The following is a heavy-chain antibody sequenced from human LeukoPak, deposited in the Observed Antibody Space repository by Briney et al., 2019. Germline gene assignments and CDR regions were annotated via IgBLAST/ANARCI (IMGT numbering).Heavy chain of an antibody. CDR1: GGSISSYY. J-gene: IGHJ2*01. D-gene: IGHD2-15*01. Sequence: PSETLSLTCSVSGGSISSYYWSWVRQPPGKGLECIGYIYYSGSTNYTLSLKGRVTISVDTSKNHFSLNLSSVTAADTAVYYCARRVRAYCSGGSCYDDWYFDLWGRGTLVTVSS. CDR2: IYYSGST. V-gene: IGHV4-59*08. CDR3: ARRVRAYCSGGSCYDDWYFDL.